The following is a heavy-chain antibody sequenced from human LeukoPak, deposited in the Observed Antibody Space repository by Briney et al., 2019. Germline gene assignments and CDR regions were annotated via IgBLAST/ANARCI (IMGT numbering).Heavy chain of an antibody. V-gene: IGHV3-48*01. CDR2: IGTNSRTT. CDR1: GFIFKNYW. D-gene: IGHD1-26*01. Sequence: GGSLRLSCAASGFIFKNYWMTWVRQAPGKGLEWVSFIGTNSRTTYYGDSVKGRFTISRDNAKNSLYLQMNSLRAEDTAVYYCARGDATTEYYMDVWGKGTTVTVSS. J-gene: IGHJ6*03. CDR3: ARGDATTEYYMDV.